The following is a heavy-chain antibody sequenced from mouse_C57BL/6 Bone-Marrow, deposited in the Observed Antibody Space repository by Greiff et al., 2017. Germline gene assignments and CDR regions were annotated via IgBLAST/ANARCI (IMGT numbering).Heavy chain of an antibody. J-gene: IGHJ2*01. V-gene: IGHV5-16*01. Sequence: EVKLVESEGGLVQPGSSMKLSCTASGFTFSDYYMAWVRQVPEKGLEWVANINYDGSSTYYLDSLKSRFIISRDNAKNILYLQMSSLKSEDTATYYCARVGYYRGFDYWGQGTTLTVSS. D-gene: IGHD2-3*01. CDR2: INYDGSST. CDR3: ARVGYYRGFDY. CDR1: GFTFSDYY.